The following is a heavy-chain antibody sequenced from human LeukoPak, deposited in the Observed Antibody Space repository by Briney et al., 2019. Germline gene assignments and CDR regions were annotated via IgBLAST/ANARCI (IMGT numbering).Heavy chain of an antibody. Sequence: PSETLSLTCTVSGGSISSSSYYWGWIRQPPGKGLEWIGNIYYSGSTYYNPSLMSRVTISVDTSKNHFSLKLSSVTAADTAVYYCARQAVVVAALLDWWGQGTLVTVSS. D-gene: IGHD2-15*01. V-gene: IGHV4-39*01. J-gene: IGHJ4*02. CDR2: IYYSGST. CDR3: ARQAVVVAALLDW. CDR1: GGSISSSSYY.